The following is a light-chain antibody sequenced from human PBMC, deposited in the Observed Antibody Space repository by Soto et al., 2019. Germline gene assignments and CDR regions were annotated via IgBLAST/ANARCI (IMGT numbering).Light chain of an antibody. CDR3: LQDYSYPHT. J-gene: IGKJ1*01. CDR2: DAS. Sequence: AIQMTQSPSSLSASVGDRVTITCRASQDISNDLAWYQQKPGKAPELLIYDASNLHSGVPFRFSGSGSGTEFTLTITSLQPEDFANYFCLQDYSYPHTFGQGTKV. V-gene: IGKV1-6*01. CDR1: QDISND.